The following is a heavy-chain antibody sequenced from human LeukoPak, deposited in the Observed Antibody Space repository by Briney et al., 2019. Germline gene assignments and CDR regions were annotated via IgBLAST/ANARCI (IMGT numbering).Heavy chain of an antibody. CDR3: ATNSRGNYYYYMDV. J-gene: IGHJ6*03. CDR2: INHSGST. CDR1: GGSFSVYY. Sequence: KPSETLSLTCGVYGGSFSVYYWSWLRQSPGKGLEWIGEINHSGSTNYNPSLKSRVTVSVDTSKNQFSLKLSSVTAADTAVYYCATNSRGNYYYYMDVWAKGTTVAVSS. V-gene: IGHV4-34*01. D-gene: IGHD2/OR15-2a*01.